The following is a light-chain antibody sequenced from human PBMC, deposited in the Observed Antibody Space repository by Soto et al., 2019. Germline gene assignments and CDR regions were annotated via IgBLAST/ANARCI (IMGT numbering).Light chain of an antibody. CDR3: QQYNSYPHT. Sequence: DIQLTQFPSTLSPSVGDRVTITCRASQSISSWLAWYQQKPGKAPKLLIYKASNLQSGVPSRFSGSGSGTEFTLPISTLQPDDFATYYCQQYNSYPHTFGQGTKLEIK. J-gene: IGKJ2*01. CDR1: QSISSW. CDR2: KAS. V-gene: IGKV1-5*03.